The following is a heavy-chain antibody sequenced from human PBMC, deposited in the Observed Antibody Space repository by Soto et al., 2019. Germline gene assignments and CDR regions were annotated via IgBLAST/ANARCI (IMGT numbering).Heavy chain of an antibody. D-gene: IGHD1-26*01. V-gene: IGHV3-30*18. CDR1: GFTFSSYG. J-gene: IGHJ1*01. CDR3: AKDLGGGSPLGYFQH. Sequence: PGGSLRLSCAASGFTFSSYGMHWVRQAPGKGLEWVAVISYDGSNKYYADSVKGRFTISRDNSKNTLYLQMNSLRAEDTAVYYCAKDLGGGSPLGYFQHWGQGTLVTVSS. CDR2: ISYDGSNK.